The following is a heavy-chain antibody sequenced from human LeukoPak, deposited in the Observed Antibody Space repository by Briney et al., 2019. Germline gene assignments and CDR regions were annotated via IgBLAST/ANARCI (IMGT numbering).Heavy chain of an antibody. Sequence: GGSLRLSCVASGFTFRNSWMHWVRQAPGKGLEWVANIKQDGSKKYYVDSVKGRFTISRDNAKSPLYLQMDSLRAEDTAVYYCARDISADFCSWGQGTLVTVSS. CDR2: IKQDGSKK. CDR3: ARDISADFCS. V-gene: IGHV3-7*03. CDR1: GFTFRNSW. D-gene: IGHD3/OR15-3a*01. J-gene: IGHJ5*02.